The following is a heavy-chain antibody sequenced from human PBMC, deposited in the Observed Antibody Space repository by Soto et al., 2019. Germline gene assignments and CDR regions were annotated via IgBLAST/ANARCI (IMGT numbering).Heavy chain of an antibody. Sequence: QVPLVESGGGVVQPGRSLRLSCAASGFTFSSHGMHWVRQAPGKGLEWVAGISYDGNKEYYPDSVKGRFTISRDNPTNTLYLQMNSLRVEDTAVYYCSKDRDGYSDEYYFDYWGQGTLVTVSS. D-gene: IGHD4-4*01. CDR1: GFTFSSHG. V-gene: IGHV3-30*18. J-gene: IGHJ4*02. CDR3: SKDRDGYSDEYYFDY. CDR2: ISYDGNKE.